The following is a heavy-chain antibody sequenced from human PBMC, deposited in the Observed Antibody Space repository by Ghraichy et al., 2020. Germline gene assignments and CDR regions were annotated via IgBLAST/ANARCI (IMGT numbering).Heavy chain of an antibody. J-gene: IGHJ6*02. CDR3: ATVPPSSLPLTGTRVYYYYYGMDV. CDR1: GYTLTELS. CDR2: FDPEDGET. V-gene: IGHV1-24*01. Sequence: ASVKVSCKVSGYTLTELSMHWVRQAPGKGLEWMGGFDPEDGETIYAQKFQGRVTMTEDTSTDTAYMELSSLRSEDTAVYYCATVPPSSLPLTGTRVYYYYYGMDVWGQGTTVTVSS. D-gene: IGHD1-7*01.